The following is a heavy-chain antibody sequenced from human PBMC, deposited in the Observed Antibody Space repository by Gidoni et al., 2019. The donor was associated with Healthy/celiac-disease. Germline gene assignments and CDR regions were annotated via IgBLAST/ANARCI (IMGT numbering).Heavy chain of an antibody. CDR1: GGSISSSSYY. Sequence: QLQLQESGPGLVKPSETLSLTCTVSGGSISSSSYYWGWIRQPPGKGLEWIGSIYYSGSTYYNPSLKSRVTISVDTSKNQFSLKLSSVTAADTAVYYCARHRAGWGADEILNYYYYGMDVWGQGTTVTVSS. CDR3: ARHRAGWGADEILNYYYYGMDV. D-gene: IGHD6-19*01. V-gene: IGHV4-39*01. J-gene: IGHJ6*02. CDR2: IYYSGST.